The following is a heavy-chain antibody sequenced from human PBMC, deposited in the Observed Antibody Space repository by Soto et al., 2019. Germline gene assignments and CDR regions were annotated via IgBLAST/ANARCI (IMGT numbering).Heavy chain of an antibody. D-gene: IGHD1-7*01. Sequence: GESLKISCKGSGYSFTSYWIGWVRQMPGKGLEWMGIIYPGDSDTRYSPSFQGQVTISADKSISTAYLPWSRLKAPDTAKYYFARRDRWNYNCSDSCYQGPFVTLSS. CDR2: IYPGDSDT. V-gene: IGHV5-51*01. CDR1: GYSFTSYW. CDR3: ARRDRWNYNCSDS. J-gene: IGHJ5*01.